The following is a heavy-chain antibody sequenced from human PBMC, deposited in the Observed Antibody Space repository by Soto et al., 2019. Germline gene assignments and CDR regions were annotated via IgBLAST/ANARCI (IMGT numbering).Heavy chain of an antibody. CDR1: GFTFSSYA. V-gene: IGHV3-23*01. J-gene: IGHJ6*03. D-gene: IGHD6-13*01. CDR2: ISGSGGST. Sequence: GGSLRLSCAASGFTFSSYAMSWVRQAPGKGLEWVSAISGSGGSTYYADSVKGRFTISRDNSKNTLYLQMNSLRAEDTAVYYCAKDPPAIAAAARNYYYYYYMDVWGKGTTVTVSS. CDR3: AKDPPAIAAAARNYYYYYYMDV.